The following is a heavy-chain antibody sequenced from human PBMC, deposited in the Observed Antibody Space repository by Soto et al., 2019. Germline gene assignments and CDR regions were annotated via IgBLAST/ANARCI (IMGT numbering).Heavy chain of an antibody. CDR1: GGSISSGGYY. J-gene: IGHJ6*02. Sequence: SETLSLTCTVSGGSISSGGYYWSWIRQHPGKGLEWIGYIYYSGSTYYNPSLKSRVTISVDTSKNQFSLKLSSVTAADTAVYYCARDLRDDEGGYQLNYYYYGMDVWGQGTTVTVSS. CDR3: ARDLRDDEGGYQLNYYYYGMDV. CDR2: IYYSGST. D-gene: IGHD3-22*01. V-gene: IGHV4-31*03.